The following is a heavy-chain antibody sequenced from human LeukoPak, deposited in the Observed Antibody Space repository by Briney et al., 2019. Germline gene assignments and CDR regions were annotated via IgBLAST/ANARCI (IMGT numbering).Heavy chain of an antibody. D-gene: IGHD3-10*01. V-gene: IGHV4-34*01. Sequence: NTSETLSLTCAVYGGSFSGYYWSWIRQPPGKGLEWIGEINHSGSTNYNPSLKSRVTISVDTSKNQFSLKLSSVTAADTAVYCCARGKTRYYYGSGMYFDYWGQGTLVTVSS. CDR2: INHSGST. J-gene: IGHJ4*02. CDR1: GGSFSGYY. CDR3: ARGKTRYYYGSGMYFDY.